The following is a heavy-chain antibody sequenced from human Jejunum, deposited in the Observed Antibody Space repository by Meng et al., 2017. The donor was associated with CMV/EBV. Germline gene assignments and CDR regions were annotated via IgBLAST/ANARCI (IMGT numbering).Heavy chain of an antibody. J-gene: IGHJ4*02. Sequence: SGFTFSNYAMNWVRQPPGKGLEWVSGISSSGDNTNYADSVKGRFTISRDNSQNTLDLQMNSLRAEDTAVYYCAKGRAGSTSCFDYWGQGTLVTVSS. V-gene: IGHV3-23*01. D-gene: IGHD2-2*01. CDR3: AKGRAGSTSCFDY. CDR2: ISSSGDNT. CDR1: GFTFSNYA.